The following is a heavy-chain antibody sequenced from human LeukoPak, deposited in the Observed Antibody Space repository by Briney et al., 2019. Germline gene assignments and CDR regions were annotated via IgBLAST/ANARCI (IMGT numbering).Heavy chain of an antibody. CDR2: INPTGGST. J-gene: IGHJ5*02. D-gene: IGHD1-26*01. Sequence: ASVKVSCKASGYTFTNNYMHWVRQAPGQGLELMGLINPTGGSTGYAQKFQGRVTMTRDMSTSTDYMELSSLRSDDTAVYYCAKSGSYANWFDRWGQGTLVTVSS. CDR3: AKSGSYANWFDR. V-gene: IGHV1-46*01. CDR1: GYTFTNNY.